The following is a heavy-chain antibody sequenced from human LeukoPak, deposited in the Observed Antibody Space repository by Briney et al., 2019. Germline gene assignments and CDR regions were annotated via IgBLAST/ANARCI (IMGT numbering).Heavy chain of an antibody. J-gene: IGHJ1*01. Sequence: PSETLSLTCTVSGGSISSYYWSWIRQPPGKGLEWIGYIYYSGSTNYNPSLKSRVTISVDTSKNQFSLKLSSVTAADTAVYYYARGARITMIGEQNSEYFQHWGQGTLVTVSS. CDR3: ARGARITMIGEQNSEYFQH. D-gene: IGHD3-22*01. V-gene: IGHV4-59*12. CDR1: GGSISSYY. CDR2: IYYSGST.